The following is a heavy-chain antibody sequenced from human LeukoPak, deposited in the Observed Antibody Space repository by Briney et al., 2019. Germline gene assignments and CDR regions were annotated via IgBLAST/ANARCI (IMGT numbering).Heavy chain of an antibody. Sequence: ASVKVSCKASGYTFTSYGISWVRQAPGQGLEWTGWISAYNGNTNYAQKLQGRVTMTTDTSTSTAYMELRSLRSDDTAVYYCARVIGYCTSSSCYAGGEDFDYWGQGTLVTVSS. CDR1: GYTFTSYG. CDR3: ARVIGYCTSSSCYAGGEDFDY. CDR2: ISAYNGNT. J-gene: IGHJ4*02. D-gene: IGHD2-2*01. V-gene: IGHV1-18*01.